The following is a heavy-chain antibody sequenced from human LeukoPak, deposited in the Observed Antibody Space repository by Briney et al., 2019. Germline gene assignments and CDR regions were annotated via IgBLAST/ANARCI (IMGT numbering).Heavy chain of an antibody. CDR3: AKSRHDYVWGSYRPPGY. CDR1: GFTFSSYA. J-gene: IGHJ4*02. CDR2: ISGSGGST. D-gene: IGHD3-16*02. Sequence: PGGSLRLSWAASGFTFSSYAMSWVRQAPGKGLEWVSAISGSGGSTYYADSVKGRFTISRDNSKNTLYLQMNSLRAEDTAVYYCAKSRHDYVWGSYRPPGYWGQGTLVTVSS. V-gene: IGHV3-23*01.